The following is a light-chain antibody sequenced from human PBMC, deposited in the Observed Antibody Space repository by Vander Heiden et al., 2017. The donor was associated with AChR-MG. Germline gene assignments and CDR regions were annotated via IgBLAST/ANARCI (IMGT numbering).Light chain of an antibody. CDR1: SSNIESNY. Sequence: QAVLTQPPSASGTPGQRVTISCSGSSSNIESNYVYWYQQLPGPAHKLLIYRNNQRPSGVPDRFSGSESGTSASLAISGLRSEDEADYYCAAWDDSLSGWVFGGGTKLTVL. CDR2: RNN. CDR3: AAWDDSLSGWV. V-gene: IGLV1-47*01. J-gene: IGLJ3*02.